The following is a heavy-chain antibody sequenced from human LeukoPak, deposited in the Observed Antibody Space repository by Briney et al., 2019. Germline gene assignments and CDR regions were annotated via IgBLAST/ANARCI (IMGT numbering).Heavy chain of an antibody. CDR2: ISSSTSYI. J-gene: IGHJ4*02. CDR3: ARGPSGYHNT. V-gene: IGHV3-21*01. CDR1: GFIFSTYS. D-gene: IGHD5-12*01. Sequence: GGSLRLSCAASGFIFSTYSMNWVRQAPGKGLEWVSSISSSTSYIYYADSVKGRFTISRDNSKNTLYLQMNSLRAEDTAVYYCARGPSGYHNTGGQGTLVTVSS.